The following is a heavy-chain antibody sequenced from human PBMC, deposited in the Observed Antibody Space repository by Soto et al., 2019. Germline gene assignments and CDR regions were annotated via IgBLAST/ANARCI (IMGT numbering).Heavy chain of an antibody. D-gene: IGHD2-21*02. J-gene: IGHJ6*02. CDR3: ARGDVVVTATLYYYYGMDV. Sequence: QVQLVQSGAEVKKPGSSVKVSCKASGGTFSSYAISWVRQAPGQGLEWMGGIIPIFGTANYAQKFQGRVTITADESTSTAYMELSRLRSEDTDVYYCARGDVVVTATLYYYYGMDVWGQGTTVTVSS. CDR1: GGTFSSYA. CDR2: IIPIFGTA. V-gene: IGHV1-69*01.